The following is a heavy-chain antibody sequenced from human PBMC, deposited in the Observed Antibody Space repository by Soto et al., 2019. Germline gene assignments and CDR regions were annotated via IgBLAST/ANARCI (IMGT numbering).Heavy chain of an antibody. V-gene: IGHV3-33*01. CDR1: GFTFSGYG. CDR3: ARRQTTVCSFDY. Sequence: GGSLRLCCAASGFTFSGYGMHWVRQAPGKGLEWVAVIWSDGSNKYYADSVRGRFTITRDNSKNTLYLQMNSLRAEDTAVYYCARRQTTVCSFDYWGQGTLVTVSS. D-gene: IGHD4-4*01. J-gene: IGHJ4*02. CDR2: IWSDGSNK.